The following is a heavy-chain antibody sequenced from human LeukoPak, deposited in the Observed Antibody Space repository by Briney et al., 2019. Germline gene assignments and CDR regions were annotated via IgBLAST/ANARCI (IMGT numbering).Heavy chain of an antibody. D-gene: IGHD2-8*01. Sequence: SETLSLTCTVSGDSISNSNYYWGWIRQAPGKGLEWIGTTYYTGSTYYNPSLRSRLIISIDTSKNQFSLRVRYVTAADTAVYYCARGKLMEYCSHWFDAWGQGTLNTVSS. J-gene: IGHJ5*02. CDR3: ARGKLMEYCSHWFDA. CDR2: TYYTGST. V-gene: IGHV4-39*07. CDR1: GDSISNSNYY.